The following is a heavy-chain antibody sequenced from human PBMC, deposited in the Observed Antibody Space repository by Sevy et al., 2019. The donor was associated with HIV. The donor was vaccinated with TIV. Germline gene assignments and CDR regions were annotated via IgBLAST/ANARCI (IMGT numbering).Heavy chain of an antibody. Sequence: GESLKISCAASGFTFSSYGMHWVRQAPGKGPEWVAVIWNDRSNKHYADSVKGRFTISRDNSKNTLYLQMNSLRAEDTAVYYCASLPNNYYDSGGFSGNDAFDIWGQGTMVTVSS. J-gene: IGHJ3*02. CDR1: GFTFSSYG. D-gene: IGHD3-22*01. CDR2: IWNDRSNK. V-gene: IGHV3-33*01. CDR3: ASLPNNYYDSGGFSGNDAFDI.